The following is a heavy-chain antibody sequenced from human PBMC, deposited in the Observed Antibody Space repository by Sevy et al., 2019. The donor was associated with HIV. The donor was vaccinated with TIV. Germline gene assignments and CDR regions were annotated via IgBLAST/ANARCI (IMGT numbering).Heavy chain of an antibody. J-gene: IGHJ3*01. Sequence: GGSLRLSCAASGFTFSSYPMHWVRQAPGKGLEWVSFISFDGTDKYYAGSVKGRFTITRDNSKNTLFLQMNSLRAEDMAFYYCVRETTMLPRGAFDFWGQGTMVTVSS. D-gene: IGHD3-10*01. CDR3: VRETTMLPRGAFDF. V-gene: IGHV3-30-3*01. CDR2: ISFDGTDK. CDR1: GFTFSSYP.